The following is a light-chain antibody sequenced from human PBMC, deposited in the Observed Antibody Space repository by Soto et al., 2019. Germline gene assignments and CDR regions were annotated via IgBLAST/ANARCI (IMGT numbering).Light chain of an antibody. CDR3: HQYYSYPQA. CDR1: QGISSY. J-gene: IGKJ1*01. V-gene: IGKV1-8*01. Sequence: AIRMTQSPSSLSASTGDRVTISCRARQGISSYLAWYQKKPGKAPKLLIYAASTLQSGVPSRFRGSGSGTDFTLTISCLQSEDFATYYCHQYYSYPQAFGQGNKVEIK. CDR2: AAS.